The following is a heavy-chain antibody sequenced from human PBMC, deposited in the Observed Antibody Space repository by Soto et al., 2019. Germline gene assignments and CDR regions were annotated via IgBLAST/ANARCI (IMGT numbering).Heavy chain of an antibody. CDR2: TYYRSKWYN. CDR3: ARAGPQDWHHHYYYYGMDV. V-gene: IGHV6-1*01. CDR1: GDSVSSNSAA. D-gene: IGHD2-15*01. Sequence: SQTLSLTCAISGDSVSSNSAAWNWIRQSPSRGREWLGRTYYRSKWYNDYAVSVKSRITINPDTSKNQFSLQLNSVTPEDTAVYYCARAGPQDWHHHYYYYGMDVWGQGTTVTVSS. J-gene: IGHJ6*02.